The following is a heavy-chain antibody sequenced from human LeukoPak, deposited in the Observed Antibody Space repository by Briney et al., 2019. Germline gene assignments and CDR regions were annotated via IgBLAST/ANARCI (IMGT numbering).Heavy chain of an antibody. CDR2: IIPIFGIA. Sequence: ASVKVSCKASGGTFSSYASSWVRQAPGQGLEWMGRIIPIFGIANYAQKFQGRGTITADKSTSTAYMELSSLRSEDTAVYYCASGREGIAAAVPAEYFQHWGQGTLVTVSS. CDR1: GGTFSSYA. J-gene: IGHJ1*01. V-gene: IGHV1-69*04. CDR3: ASGREGIAAAVPAEYFQH. D-gene: IGHD6-13*01.